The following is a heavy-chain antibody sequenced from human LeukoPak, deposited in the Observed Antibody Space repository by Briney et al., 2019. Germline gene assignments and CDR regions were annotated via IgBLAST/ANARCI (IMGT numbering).Heavy chain of an antibody. J-gene: IGHJ4*02. Sequence: AGGSLRLFCAASGFTFSSYSMNWVRQASGKGLELVSSISSSSSYIYYADSVKGRFTISRDNAKNSLYLQMNSLRAEDTAVYYCARADIAAAGRFDYWGQGTLVTVSS. CDR2: ISSSSSYI. CDR3: ARADIAAAGRFDY. D-gene: IGHD6-13*01. V-gene: IGHV3-21*01. CDR1: GFTFSSYS.